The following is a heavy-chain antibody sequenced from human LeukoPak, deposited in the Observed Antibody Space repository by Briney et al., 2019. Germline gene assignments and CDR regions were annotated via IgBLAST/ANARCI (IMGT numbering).Heavy chain of an antibody. Sequence: GGSLRLSCAASGFTFSSYAMSWVRQAPGKGLGWVSGISGSGGVTYYADSVKGRFTISRDISKNTLYLQMNSLRAEDTAVYYCAKDQLSPIVVVVAATYWGQGTLVTVSS. CDR1: GFTFSSYA. CDR3: AKDQLSPIVVVVAATY. D-gene: IGHD2-15*01. CDR2: ISGSGGVT. V-gene: IGHV3-23*01. J-gene: IGHJ4*02.